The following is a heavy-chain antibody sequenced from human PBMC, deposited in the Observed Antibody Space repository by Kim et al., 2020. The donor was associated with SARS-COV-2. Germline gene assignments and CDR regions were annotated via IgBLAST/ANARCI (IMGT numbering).Heavy chain of an antibody. CDR2: IYYSGST. V-gene: IGHV4-31*03. Sequence: SETLSLTCTVSGGSISSGGYYWSWIRQHPGKGLEWIGYIYYSGSTYYNPSLKSRVTISVDTSKNQFSLKLSSVTAADTAVYYCARLVAAMFPRKYGMDVWGPGTTVTVSS. CDR1: GGSISSGGYY. J-gene: IGHJ6*02. CDR3: ARLVAAMFPRKYGMDV. D-gene: IGHD2-15*01.